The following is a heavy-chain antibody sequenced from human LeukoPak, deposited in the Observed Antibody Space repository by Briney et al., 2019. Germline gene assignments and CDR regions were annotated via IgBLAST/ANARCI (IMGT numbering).Heavy chain of an antibody. J-gene: IGHJ4*02. CDR1: GFSFNSYA. D-gene: IGHD6-13*01. Sequence: GGSLRLSCAASGFSFNSYAMNWVRQAPGKGLDWVSAITNTGTYTYYADSVKGRFTISRDNSKNTLYLQMNSLRGEDTAVYYCAKRQPYYFDYWGQGTLVTVSS. CDR2: ITNTGTYT. V-gene: IGHV3-23*01. CDR3: AKRQPYYFDY.